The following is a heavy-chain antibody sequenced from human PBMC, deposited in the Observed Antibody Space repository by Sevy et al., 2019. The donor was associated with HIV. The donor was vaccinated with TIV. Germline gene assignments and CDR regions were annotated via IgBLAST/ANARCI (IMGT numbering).Heavy chain of an antibody. Sequence: SETLSLTCAVSGVSISSGAYSWNWIRQPPGKGLVWIGYIYHTGNTYYNPSLKSRITISLDRSKNQFSLRLRSVIDADTAVYFCARDGGTMAAPGSFDIWGQGTMVTVSS. D-gene: IGHD3-16*01. V-gene: IGHV4-30-2*01. CDR2: IYHTGNT. CDR3: ARDGGTMAAPGSFDI. CDR1: GVSISSGAYS. J-gene: IGHJ3*02.